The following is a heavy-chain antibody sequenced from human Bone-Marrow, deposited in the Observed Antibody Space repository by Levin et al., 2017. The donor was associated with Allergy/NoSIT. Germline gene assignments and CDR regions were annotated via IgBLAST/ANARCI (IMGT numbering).Heavy chain of an antibody. D-gene: IGHD2-2*01. CDR1: GGSINSGSYY. CDR3: AGDGDVVVVPSARRGAFDI. V-gene: IGHV4-61*02. Sequence: SETLSLTCTVSGGSINSGSYYWNWIRHPAGKTLEWIGRIYTSGSTDYNPSLKSRVTISVDTSKNQFSLNLSSVSAADTAVYYCAGDGDVVVVPSARRGAFDIWGQGTMVTVSS. CDR2: IYTSGST. J-gene: IGHJ3*02.